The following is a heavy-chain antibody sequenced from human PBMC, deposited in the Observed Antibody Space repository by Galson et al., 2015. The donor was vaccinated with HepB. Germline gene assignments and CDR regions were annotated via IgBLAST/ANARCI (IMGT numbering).Heavy chain of an antibody. Sequence: SLRLSCAASGYTFTSYGMHWVRQAPGHGLEWVAGISYYGSNKYYADSVKGRFTISRDNSKNTLYLQMNSLRAEDTAVYYCAKGRGYSGYDHFDYWGQGTPVTVSS. CDR3: AKGRGYSGYDHFDY. V-gene: IGHV3-30*18. CDR2: ISYYGSNK. J-gene: IGHJ4*02. D-gene: IGHD5-12*01. CDR1: GYTFTSYG.